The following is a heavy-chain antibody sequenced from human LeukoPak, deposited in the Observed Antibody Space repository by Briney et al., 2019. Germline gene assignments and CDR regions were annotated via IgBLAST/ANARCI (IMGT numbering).Heavy chain of an antibody. CDR3: AELGITMIGGV. V-gene: IGHV3-30*18. CDR2: ISYDGSNQ. Sequence: GGSLRLSCAASGFALSSNGMHWVRQAPGKGLEWVAIISYDGSNQDYADSVKGRFTISRDNAKNSLYLQMNSLRAEDTAVYYCAELGITMIGGVWGKGTTVTISS. D-gene: IGHD3-10*02. J-gene: IGHJ6*04. CDR1: GFALSSNG.